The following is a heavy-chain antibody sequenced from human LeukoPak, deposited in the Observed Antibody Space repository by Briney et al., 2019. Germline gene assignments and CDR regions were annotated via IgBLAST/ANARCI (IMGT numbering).Heavy chain of an antibody. CDR2: VYSGGST. D-gene: IGHD2-8*01. CDR1: GFIVSSNY. V-gene: IGHV3-53*01. CDR3: ARVYRSHLGYCTNGVCPAYYYYYYMDV. J-gene: IGHJ6*03. Sequence: GGSLRLSCAASGFIVSSNYMTWVRQAPGKGLEWVSVVYSGGSTYYADSVKGRFTISRDNSKNTLYLQMNSLRAEDTAVYYCARVYRSHLGYCTNGVCPAYYYYYYMDVWGKGTTVTVSS.